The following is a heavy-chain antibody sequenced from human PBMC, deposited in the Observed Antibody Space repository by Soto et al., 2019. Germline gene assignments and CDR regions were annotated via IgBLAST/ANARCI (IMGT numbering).Heavy chain of an antibody. CDR1: GFNFTSSA. D-gene: IGHD3-16*02. Sequence: ASVKVSCKASGFNFTSSAMQWVRQARGQRLEWIGWIVVGSGNTNYAQKFQERVTITRDMSTSTAYMELSSLRSEDTAVYYCAVSISLDAFDIWGQGTMVTVSS. J-gene: IGHJ3*02. CDR3: AVSISLDAFDI. V-gene: IGHV1-58*02. CDR2: IVVGSGNT.